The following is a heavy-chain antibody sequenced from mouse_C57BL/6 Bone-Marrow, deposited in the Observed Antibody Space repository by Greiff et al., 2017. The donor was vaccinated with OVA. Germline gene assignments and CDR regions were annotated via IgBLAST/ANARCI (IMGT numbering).Heavy chain of an antibody. Sequence: QVQLQQSGAELVRPGASVTLSCKASGYTFTDYEMHWVKQTPVHGLEWIGAIDPETGGTAYNQKFKGKAILTADKSSSTAYMELRSLTSEDSAVYYCTRYPLIYYDYDEDLNFDYWGQGTTLTVSS. CDR3: TRYPLIYYDYDEDLNFDY. V-gene: IGHV1-15*01. CDR2: IDPETGGT. J-gene: IGHJ2*01. D-gene: IGHD2-4*01. CDR1: GYTFTDYE.